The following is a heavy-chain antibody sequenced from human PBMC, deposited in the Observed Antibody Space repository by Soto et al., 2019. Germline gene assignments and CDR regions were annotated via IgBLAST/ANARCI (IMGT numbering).Heavy chain of an antibody. CDR1: GFTFSSYS. CDR3: ARAITIFGVALNAFDI. J-gene: IGHJ3*02. D-gene: IGHD3-3*01. V-gene: IGHV3-21*01. CDR2: ISSSSSYI. Sequence: GGSLRLSCAASGFTFSSYSMNWVRQAPGKGLEWVSSISSSSSYIYYVDSVKGRFTISRDNAKNSLYLQMNSLRAEDTAVYYCARAITIFGVALNAFDIWGQGTMVTVSS.